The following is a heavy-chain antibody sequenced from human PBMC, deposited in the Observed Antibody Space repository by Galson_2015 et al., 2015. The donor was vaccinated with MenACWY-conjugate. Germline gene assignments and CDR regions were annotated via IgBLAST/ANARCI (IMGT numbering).Heavy chain of an antibody. CDR3: TTDQYSMKDSSWYWRDDFDY. Sequence: SLRLSCAASGLTFSNAWMNWVRQAPGKGLEWVGRLKSNTDGGTTDYAAPVKGRFTISRDDSKNTLFLQMNSLKTEDTAMYYCTTDQYSMKDSSWYWRDDFDYWGQGTLVTVSS. D-gene: IGHD6-13*01. CDR2: LKSNTDGGTT. J-gene: IGHJ4*02. CDR1: GLTFSNAW. V-gene: IGHV3-15*07.